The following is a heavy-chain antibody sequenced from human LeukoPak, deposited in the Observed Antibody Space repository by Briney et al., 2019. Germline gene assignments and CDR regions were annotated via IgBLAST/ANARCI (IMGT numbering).Heavy chain of an antibody. CDR3: ARVRKHQLELLF. V-gene: IGHV3-21*01. Sequence: GGSLRLSCAASGFTFSSYSMNWVRQAPGKGLEWVSSISSSSSYIYYADSVKGRFTISRHNAKNSLYLQMNSLRAEDTAVYYCARVRKHQLELLFWRGGTLHTVP. CDR1: GFTFSSYS. J-gene: IGHJ2*01. CDR2: ISSSSSYI. D-gene: IGHD6-13*01.